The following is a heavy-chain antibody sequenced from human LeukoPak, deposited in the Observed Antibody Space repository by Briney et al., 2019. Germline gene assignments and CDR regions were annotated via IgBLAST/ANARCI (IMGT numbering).Heavy chain of an antibody. CDR2: ISYDGSNK. Sequence: GGSLRLSCAASGFTFSSYAMSWVRQAPGKGLEWVAVISYDGSNKYYADSVKGRFTISRDNSKNTLYLQMNSLRAEDTAVYYCAKVPGRFDFWSGPFDYWGQGTLVTVSS. J-gene: IGHJ4*02. CDR1: GFTFSSYA. D-gene: IGHD3-3*01. CDR3: AKVPGRFDFWSGPFDY. V-gene: IGHV3-30*18.